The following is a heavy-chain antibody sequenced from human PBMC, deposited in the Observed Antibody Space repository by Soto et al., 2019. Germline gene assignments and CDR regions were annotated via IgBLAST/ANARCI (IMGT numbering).Heavy chain of an antibody. CDR1: GFSFSSNA. CDR2: IWYDGSNK. D-gene: IGHD6-6*01. Sequence: QVQLVESGGGVVQPGRSLRLSCAASGFSFSSNAMHWVRQTPGKGLGWVAIIWYDGSNKYYADPVKGRFTISRDNAKNTVYLQMNSLRAEDTAVYYCARGGVSARPDVWGQGTLVTISS. J-gene: IGHJ1*01. V-gene: IGHV3-33*01. CDR3: ARGGVSARPDV.